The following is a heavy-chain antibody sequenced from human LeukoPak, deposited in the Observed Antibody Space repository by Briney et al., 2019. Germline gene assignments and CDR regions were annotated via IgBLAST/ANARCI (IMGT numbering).Heavy chain of an antibody. CDR1: GFTFSSYG. D-gene: IGHD2-21*02. V-gene: IGHV3-30*02. CDR3: ARLVTASNWFDP. CDR2: IRYDGSNK. Sequence: SGGSLRLSCAASGFTFSSYGMHWVRQAPGKGLEWVAFIRYDGSNKYYADSVKGRFTISRDNSKNTLYLQMNSLRAEDTAVCYCARLVTASNWFDPWGQGTLVTVSS. J-gene: IGHJ5*02.